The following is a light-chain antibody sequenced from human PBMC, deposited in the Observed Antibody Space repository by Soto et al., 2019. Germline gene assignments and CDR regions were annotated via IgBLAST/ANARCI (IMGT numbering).Light chain of an antibody. V-gene: IGLV2-23*02. Sequence: QSALTQPASVSGSPGQSITIYCSGTSSDFGNYNLVSWYQQHPGKVPKLILFEVNKRPSGVSGRFSGSKSGNTASLTISGLQAEDEADYHCCSFTSSNTHVFGTGTKLTVL. CDR3: CSFTSSNTHV. CDR1: SSDFGNYNL. J-gene: IGLJ1*01. CDR2: EVN.